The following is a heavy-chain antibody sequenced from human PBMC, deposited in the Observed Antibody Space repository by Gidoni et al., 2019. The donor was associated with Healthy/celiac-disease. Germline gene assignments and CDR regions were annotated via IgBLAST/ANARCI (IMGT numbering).Heavy chain of an antibody. CDR2: INTSGST. D-gene: IGHD2-2*01. CDR1: GGSISSGSYY. J-gene: IGHJ4*02. CDR3: ASYGVYCSSTSCYYQ. V-gene: IGHV4-61*02. Sequence: QVQLQESGPGLLKPSQTLSLPCTVSGGSISSGSYYWSWIRQPAGKGLEWSGRINTSGSTNYTPRHKSRVTIAVDTTKNQFSLKLSSVTAADTAVYYGASYGVYCSSTSCYYQWGQGTLVTVSS.